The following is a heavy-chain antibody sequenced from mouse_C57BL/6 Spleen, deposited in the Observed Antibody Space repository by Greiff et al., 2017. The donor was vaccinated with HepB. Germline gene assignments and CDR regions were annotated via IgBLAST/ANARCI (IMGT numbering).Heavy chain of an antibody. Sequence: VQLQQSGPELVKPGASVKMSCKASGYTFTDYNMHWVKQSHGKSLEWIGYINPNNGGTSYNQKFKGKATLTVNKSSSTAYMELRSLTSEDSAVYYCARHYYYDGACFAYWGQGTLVTVSA. CDR2: INPNNGGT. CDR1: GYTFTDYN. D-gene: IGHD2-4*01. V-gene: IGHV1-22*01. CDR3: ARHYYYDGACFAY. J-gene: IGHJ3*01.